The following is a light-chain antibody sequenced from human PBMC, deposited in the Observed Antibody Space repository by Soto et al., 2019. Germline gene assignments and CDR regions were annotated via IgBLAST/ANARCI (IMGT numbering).Light chain of an antibody. V-gene: IGKV3-20*01. CDR1: QSVSSEK. J-gene: IGKJ4*01. CDR2: GAS. Sequence: EIVLTQSPGTLSLSPGERASLSCRASQSVSSEKLAWYQQKPGQAPRLLIFGASGRATGIPERFSGSGSGTDFSLTISRLEPADSAVYYCQQYGSSLLTFGGGTKVEIK. CDR3: QQYGSSLLT.